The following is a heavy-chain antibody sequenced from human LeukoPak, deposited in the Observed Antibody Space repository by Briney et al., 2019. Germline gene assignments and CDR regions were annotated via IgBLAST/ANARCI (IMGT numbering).Heavy chain of an antibody. D-gene: IGHD2-2*01. J-gene: IGHJ4*02. V-gene: IGHV4-59*12. Sequence: SETLSLTCTVSGGSISSYYWSWIRQPPGKGLEWIGYIYYSGSTNYNPSLKSRVTISVDTSKNQFSLKLGSVTAADTAVYYCARDGVKGYHYYFDYWGQGTLVTVSS. CDR1: GGSISSYY. CDR2: IYYSGST. CDR3: ARDGVKGYHYYFDY.